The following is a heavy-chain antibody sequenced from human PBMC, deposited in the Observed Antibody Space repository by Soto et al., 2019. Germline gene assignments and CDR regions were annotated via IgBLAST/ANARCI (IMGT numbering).Heavy chain of an antibody. CDR1: GFTFTSYW. D-gene: IGHD2-2*01. Sequence: EVQLVESGGGLVQPGGSLRLSCAASGFTFTSYWMHCVRQAPGKGLVWVSRIKSDGTNTTYAVSVKGRFTISRDNAKNTVFLQMNSLGEEDTAVYYCTTRGATGQGIYQFEEWGQGTRVTVSS. V-gene: IGHV3-74*01. CDR2: IKSDGTNT. J-gene: IGHJ4*02. CDR3: TTRGATGQGIYQFEE.